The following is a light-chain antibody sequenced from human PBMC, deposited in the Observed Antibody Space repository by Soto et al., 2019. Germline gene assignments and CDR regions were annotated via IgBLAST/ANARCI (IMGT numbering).Light chain of an antibody. CDR1: QSVSSY. CDR2: DSS. Sequence: DIVLTQFPATLSLSPGDGATLSCRASQSVSSYLAWYQQKRGQAPRLLIYDSSNRATGIPARFSGSGSGPVFSLIISSLEPEDFAVYYCQQRSVWPLTFGGGTKVEIK. V-gene: IGKV3-11*01. J-gene: IGKJ4*01. CDR3: QQRSVWPLT.